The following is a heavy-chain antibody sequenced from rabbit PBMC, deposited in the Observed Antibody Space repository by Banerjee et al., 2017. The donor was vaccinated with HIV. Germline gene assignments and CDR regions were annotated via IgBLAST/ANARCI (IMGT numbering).Heavy chain of an antibody. Sequence: QQLEESGGDLVKPGASLTLTCTASGFSFSSSYYMCWVRQAPGKGLEWIACIYAGSSGSTYYASWAKGRFTISKASSTTVTLQMTSLTAADTATYFCAREKDGGAHDNVDLWGPGTLVTVS. J-gene: IGHJ4*01. CDR2: IYAGSSGST. V-gene: IGHV1S40*01. CDR3: AREKDGGAHDNVDL. D-gene: IGHD2-1*01. CDR1: GFSFSSSYY.